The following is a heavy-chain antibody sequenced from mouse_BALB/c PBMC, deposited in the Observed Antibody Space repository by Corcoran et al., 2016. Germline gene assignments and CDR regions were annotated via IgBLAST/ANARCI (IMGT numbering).Heavy chain of an antibody. Sequence: QVQLQQSGAELMKPGASVKISCKATGYTFSSYWIEWVKQRPGHGLEWIGEILPGSGSTNYNEKFKGKATFTADTSSNTAYMQLSSLTSEDSAVYYCARRFITTRAFAYWGQGTLVTVSA. CDR2: ILPGSGST. D-gene: IGHD1-1*01. CDR3: ARRFITTRAFAY. CDR1: GYTFSSYW. V-gene: IGHV1-9*01. J-gene: IGHJ3*01.